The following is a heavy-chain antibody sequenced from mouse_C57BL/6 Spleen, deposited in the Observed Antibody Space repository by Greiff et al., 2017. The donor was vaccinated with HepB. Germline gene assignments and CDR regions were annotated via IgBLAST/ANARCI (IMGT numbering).Heavy chain of an antibody. CDR3: AREGGYDYDDDY. Sequence: VQLKESGPGLVKPSQSLSLTCSVTGYSITSGYYWNWIRQFPGNKLEWMGYISYDGSNNYNPSLKNRISITRDTSKNQFFLKLNSVTTEDTATYYCAREGGYDYDDDYWGQGTSVTVSS. D-gene: IGHD2-4*01. CDR1: GYSITSGYY. J-gene: IGHJ4*01. CDR2: ISYDGSN. V-gene: IGHV3-6*01.